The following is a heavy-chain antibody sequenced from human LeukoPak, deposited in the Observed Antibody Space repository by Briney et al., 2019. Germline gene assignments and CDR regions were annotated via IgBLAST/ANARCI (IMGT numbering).Heavy chain of an antibody. D-gene: IGHD2-2*01. CDR1: GYTFTGYY. V-gene: IGHV1-2*02. CDR3: ASGYCSSTSCYRTAFDP. J-gene: IGHJ5*02. Sequence: GASVKVSCKASGYTFTGYYMHWVRQAPGQGLKWRDWINPNSGGTNYAQKFQGRVTMTRDTSISTAYMELSRLRSDDTAVYYCASGYCSSTSCYRTAFDPWGQGTLVTVSS. CDR2: INPNSGGT.